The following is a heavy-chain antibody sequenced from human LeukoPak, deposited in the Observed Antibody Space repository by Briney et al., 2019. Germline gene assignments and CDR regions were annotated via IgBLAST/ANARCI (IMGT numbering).Heavy chain of an antibody. CDR3: ASQEYGGYDSI. V-gene: IGHV3-21*01. CDR1: GFTFSSYS. Sequence: TGGSLRLSCAASGFTFSSYSMNWVRQAPGKGLEWVSSISSSSSYIYYADSVKGRFTISRDNAKNSLYLQMNSLKAEDTAVFYCASQEYGGYDSIWGQETLVTVSS. J-gene: IGHJ4*02. D-gene: IGHD5-12*01. CDR2: ISSSSSYI.